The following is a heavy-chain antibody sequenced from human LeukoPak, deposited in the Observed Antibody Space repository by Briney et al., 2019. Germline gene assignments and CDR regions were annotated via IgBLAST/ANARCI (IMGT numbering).Heavy chain of an antibody. CDR2: INHSGST. V-gene: IGHV4-34*01. CDR1: GGSFSGYY. CDR3: ARGPQRGIAVALYYYYAMDV. D-gene: IGHD6-19*01. J-gene: IGHJ6*02. Sequence: SETLSLTCAVYGGSFSGYYWSWIRQPPGKGLEWIGEINHSGSTNYNPSLKSRVTISVDTSKNQFSLKLSSVTAADTAVYYCARGPQRGIAVALYYYYAMDVWGQGTTVTVSS.